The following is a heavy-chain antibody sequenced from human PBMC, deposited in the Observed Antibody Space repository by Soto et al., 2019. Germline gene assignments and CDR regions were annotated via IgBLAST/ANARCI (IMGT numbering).Heavy chain of an antibody. CDR3: ASQPSIAVAGTGWFDP. CDR1: GGTFSSYT. V-gene: IGHV1-69*02. CDR2: IIPILGIA. D-gene: IGHD6-19*01. J-gene: IGHJ5*02. Sequence: QVQLVQSGAEVKKPGSSVKVSCKASGGTFSSYTISWVRQAPGQGLEWMGRIIPILGIANYAQKFQGRVTITADKSTSTAYMELSSLRSEDTAVYYCASQPSIAVAGTGWFDPRGQGTLVTVSS.